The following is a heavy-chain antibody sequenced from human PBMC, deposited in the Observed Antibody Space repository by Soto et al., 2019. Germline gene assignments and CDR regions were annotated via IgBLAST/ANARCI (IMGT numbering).Heavy chain of an antibody. D-gene: IGHD1-26*01. CDR1: NGSIRNFY. Sequence: SETLSLTCTVSNGSIRNFYWSWIRQPPGKGLEYIGFIYYSGATYYGPSLKSRVTISVDTSKNQFSLKLSSVTAADTAVYYCARHEGGHHNSRLDFWGQGTLVTVSS. CDR2: IYYSGAT. V-gene: IGHV4-59*08. CDR3: ARHEGGHHNSRLDF. J-gene: IGHJ4*02.